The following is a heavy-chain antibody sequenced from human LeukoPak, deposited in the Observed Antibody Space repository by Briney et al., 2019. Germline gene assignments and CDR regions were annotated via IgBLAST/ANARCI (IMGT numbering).Heavy chain of an antibody. D-gene: IGHD1-26*01. J-gene: IGHJ6*03. V-gene: IGHV3-30*18. CDR3: AKGPSWDAIYYYYYMDV. Sequence: GGSLRLSCAASGFTFSSYGMHWVRQAPGKGPEWVAVISYDGSNKYYADSVKGRFTISRDNSKNTLYLQMNSLRAEDTAVYYCAKGPSWDAIYYYYYMDVWGKGTTVTVSS. CDR2: ISYDGSNK. CDR1: GFTFSSYG.